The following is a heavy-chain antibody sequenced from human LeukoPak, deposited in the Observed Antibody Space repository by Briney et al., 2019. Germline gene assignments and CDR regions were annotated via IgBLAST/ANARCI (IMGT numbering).Heavy chain of an antibody. CDR2: INHSGST. J-gene: IGHJ6*03. CDR3: ARKETYCSSTSCYENYYYYMDV. CDR1: GGSFSGYY. Sequence: NLSETLSLTCAVYGGSFSGYYWSWIRQPPGKGLEWIGEINHSGSTNYNPSLKSRVTISVDTCKNQFSLKLGSVTAADTAVYYCARKETYCSSTSCYENYYYYMDVWGKGTTVTVSS. D-gene: IGHD2-2*01. V-gene: IGHV4-34*01.